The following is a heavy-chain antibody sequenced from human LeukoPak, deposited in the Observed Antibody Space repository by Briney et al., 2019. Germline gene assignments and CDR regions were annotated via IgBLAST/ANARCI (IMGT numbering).Heavy chain of an antibody. J-gene: IGHJ6*02. V-gene: IGHV3-23*01. Sequence: GGSLRLSCAASGYSFRSYAMTWVRQAPGKGLEWVSSITGRGETTEYADSVKGLFTISRDNSNNTLYLQMNSLRVEDTALYFCAKPAAVLYNYATDVWGQGTTVTVSS. CDR2: ITGRGETT. D-gene: IGHD2-2*01. CDR1: GYSFRSYA. CDR3: AKPAAVLYNYATDV.